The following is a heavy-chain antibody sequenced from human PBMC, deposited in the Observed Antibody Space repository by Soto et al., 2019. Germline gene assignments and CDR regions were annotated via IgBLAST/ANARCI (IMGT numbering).Heavy chain of an antibody. Sequence: ETLSLTCTVSGGSISSSSYYWGWIRQPPGKGLEWIGSIYYSGSTYYNPSLKSRVTISVDTSKNQFSLKLSSVTAADTAVYYCASHDLGIAVAGATEYLQQWGKGILVTVSS. CDR1: GGSISSSSYY. CDR3: ASHDLGIAVAGATEYLQQ. D-gene: IGHD6-19*01. CDR2: IYYSGST. V-gene: IGHV4-39*01. J-gene: IGHJ1*01.